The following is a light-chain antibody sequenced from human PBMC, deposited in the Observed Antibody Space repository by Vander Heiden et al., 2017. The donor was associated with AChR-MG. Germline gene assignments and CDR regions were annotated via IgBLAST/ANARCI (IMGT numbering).Light chain of an antibody. CDR2: EVS. V-gene: IGLV2-23*02. J-gene: IGLJ2*01. CDR1: SSDVGSYNL. Sequence: QSALTQPASVSGSPGQSITISCTGTSSDVGSYNLVSWYQQHPGKAPKRRMYEVSKRPSGVSNRVSGSKSGNKESLTISGLQAEYKTDDDCCSCAGSRTVVVGGGPKLTVL. CDR3: CSCAGSRTVV.